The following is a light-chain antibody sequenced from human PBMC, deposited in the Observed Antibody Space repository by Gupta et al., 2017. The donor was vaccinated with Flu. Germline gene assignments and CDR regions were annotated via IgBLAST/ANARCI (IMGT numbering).Light chain of an antibody. CDR1: QSGSRW. CDR2: EAS. Sequence: EDRVPSTWPASQSGSRWLAWYQQKPGQAPKLLIYEASTLENGVPSRFSGSGSGTEFTLTISRLQPDDFATYYCQHYNNVPWTFGQGTKVEIK. CDR3: QHYNNVPWT. J-gene: IGKJ1*01. V-gene: IGKV1-5*03.